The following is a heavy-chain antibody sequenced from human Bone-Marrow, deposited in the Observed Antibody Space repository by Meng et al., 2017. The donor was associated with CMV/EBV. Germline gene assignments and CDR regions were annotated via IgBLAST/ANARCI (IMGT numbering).Heavy chain of an antibody. Sequence: ASVKVSCKASGYTFTSYEINWVRQATGQGLEWMGWMNPNSGNTGYAQKFQGRVTITRNTSISTAYMELSSLRSEDTAVYYCARGAGLGYCSSTSCSLPYYYYGMDVWGQGTTVTVSS. CDR2: MNPNSGNT. CDR3: ARGAGLGYCSSTSCSLPYYYYGMDV. D-gene: IGHD2-2*01. J-gene: IGHJ6*02. CDR1: GYTFTSYE. V-gene: IGHV1-8*03.